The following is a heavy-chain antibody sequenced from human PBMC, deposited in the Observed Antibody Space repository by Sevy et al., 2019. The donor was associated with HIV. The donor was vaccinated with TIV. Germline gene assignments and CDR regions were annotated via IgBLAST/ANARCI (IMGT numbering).Heavy chain of an antibody. CDR1: GGSISSGGYH. CDR2: IYYSGST. J-gene: IGHJ4*02. Sequence: SETLSLTCTVSGGSISSGGYHWSWIRQHPGKGLEWIGYIYYSGSTYYNPSLKSRVTISVDTSKNQFSLKLSSVTAADTAVYYCARTNTVTKYFDYWGQGTLVTVSS. D-gene: IGHD4-17*01. V-gene: IGHV4-31*03. CDR3: ARTNTVTKYFDY.